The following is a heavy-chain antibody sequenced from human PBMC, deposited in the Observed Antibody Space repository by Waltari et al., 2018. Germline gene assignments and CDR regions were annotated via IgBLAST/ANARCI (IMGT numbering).Heavy chain of an antibody. CDR1: GGSVSSNYN. CDR3: GRIAFGDEGGYFQH. V-gene: IGHV4-39*01. CDR2: MQYRGST. Sequence: QLQLQESGPGLVKPSESLSLTCTVSGGSVSSNYNWGWIRQTPGKGLEWMGNMQYRGSTFYNPSLKRGVIISLETSKNQVSLRLSSVGAADTAVYFCGRIAFGDEGGYFQHWGQGTLVTVSS. D-gene: IGHD4-17*01. J-gene: IGHJ1*01.